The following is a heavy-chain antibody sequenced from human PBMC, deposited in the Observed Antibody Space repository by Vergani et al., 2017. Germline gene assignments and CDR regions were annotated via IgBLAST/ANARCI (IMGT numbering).Heavy chain of an antibody. D-gene: IGHD6-19*01. CDR3: ARTSGWNWFDP. CDR2: INAVNGNT. CDR1: GYTFTSYA. Sequence: QVQLVQSGAEVKKPGASVKVSCKASGYTFTSYAMHWVRQAPGQRLEWMGWINAVNGNTKYSQKFQGRVTITRDTSASTAYMELSSLRSEDTAVYYCARTSGWNWFDPWGQGTLVTVSS. V-gene: IGHV1-3*01. J-gene: IGHJ5*02.